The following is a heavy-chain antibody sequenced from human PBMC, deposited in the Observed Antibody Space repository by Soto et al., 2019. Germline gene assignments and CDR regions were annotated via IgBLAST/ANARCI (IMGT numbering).Heavy chain of an antibody. CDR1: GFTFSSYA. J-gene: IGHJ3*02. D-gene: IGHD3-3*01. Sequence: PGGSLRLSCAASGFTFSSYAMSWVRQAPGKGLEWVSAISGSGGSTYYADSVKGRFTISRDNSKNTLYLQMSSLRAEDTAVYYCAKNYYDFWSGHDVFDIWGQGTMVTVSS. V-gene: IGHV3-23*01. CDR3: AKNYYDFWSGHDVFDI. CDR2: ISGSGGST.